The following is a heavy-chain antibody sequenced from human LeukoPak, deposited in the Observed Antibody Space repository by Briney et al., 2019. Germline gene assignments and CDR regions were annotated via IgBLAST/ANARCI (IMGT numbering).Heavy chain of an antibody. V-gene: IGHV4-59*08. CDR1: GGSISSYY. D-gene: IGHD2-15*01. CDR3: ARPWSTYCSGGSCPHQPNY. Sequence: PSETLSLTCTVSGGSISSYYWSWIRQPPGKGLEWIGYIYYSGSTNYNPSLKSRVTISVDTSKNQFSLKLSSVTAADTAVYYCARPWSTYCSGGSCPHQPNYWGQGTLATVSS. CDR2: IYYSGST. J-gene: IGHJ4*02.